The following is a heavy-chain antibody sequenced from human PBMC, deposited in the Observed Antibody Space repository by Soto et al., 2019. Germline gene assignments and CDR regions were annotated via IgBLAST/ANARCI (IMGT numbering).Heavy chain of an antibody. D-gene: IGHD3-22*01. J-gene: IGHJ3*02. V-gene: IGHV3-15*07. Sequence: PWGSQRLSYASSGFNCINVLMNLVRQDPEKRLEWVGRIKSKTDGGTTDYAAPVKGRFTISRDDSKNTLYLQMNSLKTEDTAVYYCTSNSLRITMIVHDAFDIWGQGLMVTVSS. CDR2: IKSKTDGGTT. CDR3: TSNSLRITMIVHDAFDI. CDR1: GFNCINVL.